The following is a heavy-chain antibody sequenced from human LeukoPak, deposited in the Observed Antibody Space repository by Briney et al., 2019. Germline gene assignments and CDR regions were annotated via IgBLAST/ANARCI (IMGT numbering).Heavy chain of an antibody. D-gene: IGHD3-16*01. Sequence: SETLSLTCTVSGGSISSYYWSWIRQPPGKGLEWIGYIYYSGSTNYNPSLKSRVTISVDTSKNQFSLKLSSVTAADTAVYYCARDRLGGTARDYWGQGTLVTVSS. CDR2: IYYSGST. CDR1: GGSISSYY. CDR3: ARDRLGGTARDY. V-gene: IGHV4-59*01. J-gene: IGHJ4*02.